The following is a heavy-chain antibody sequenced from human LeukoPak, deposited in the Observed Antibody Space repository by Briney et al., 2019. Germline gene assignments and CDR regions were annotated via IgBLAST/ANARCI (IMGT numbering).Heavy chain of an antibody. V-gene: IGHV4-34*01. D-gene: IGHD2-15*01. CDR1: GGSFSGYY. J-gene: IGHJ4*02. Sequence: SETLSLTCAVYGGSFSGYYWSWIRQPPGKGLEWIGEINHSGSTNYNPSLKSRVTISVDTSKNQFSLKLSSVTAADTAVYYCARHGCSGGSCYSIAFDYWGQGTLVTVSS. CDR2: INHSGST. CDR3: ARHGCSGGSCYSIAFDY.